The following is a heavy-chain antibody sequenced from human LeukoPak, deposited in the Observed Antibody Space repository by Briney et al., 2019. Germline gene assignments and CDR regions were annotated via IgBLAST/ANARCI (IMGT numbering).Heavy chain of an antibody. CDR2: INPNSGGT. CDR3: ARVNKYYYDSSGGDFDY. V-gene: IGHV1-2*02. J-gene: IGHJ4*02. D-gene: IGHD3-22*01. CDR1: GYTFTGYY. Sequence: GASVKVSCKASGYTFTGYYMHWVRQAPGQGLEWMGWINPNSGGTNYAQKFQGRVTMTRDTSISTAYMELSRLRSDDTAVYYCARVNKYYYDSSGGDFDYWGQGTLVTVSS.